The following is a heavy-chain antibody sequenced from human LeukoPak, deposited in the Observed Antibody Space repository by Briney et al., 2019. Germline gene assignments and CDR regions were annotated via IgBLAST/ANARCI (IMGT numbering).Heavy chain of an antibody. Sequence: GGSLRLSCSASGFTFSSYAMHWVRQAPGRGLEYVSAISSSGGGTYYADSVKGRLTISRDNSENTLYLQMSSLRAEDTAVYYCVKYSNSCYDPWGQGTLVTVSS. V-gene: IGHV3-64D*06. CDR2: ISSSGGGT. D-gene: IGHD6-13*01. CDR3: VKYSNSCYDP. J-gene: IGHJ5*02. CDR1: GFTFSSYA.